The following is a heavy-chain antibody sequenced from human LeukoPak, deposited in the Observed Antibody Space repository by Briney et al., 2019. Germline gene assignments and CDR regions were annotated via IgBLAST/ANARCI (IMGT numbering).Heavy chain of an antibody. CDR2: ISYNGGST. J-gene: IGHJ4*02. CDR3: ARRFSSSEFFSDY. D-gene: IGHD3-22*01. V-gene: IGHV3-64*02. Sequence: GGSLRLSCAASGFTFSTYAMHWVRQAPGKGLEYVSAISYNGGSTYYADSVKGRFTISRDNSKNTLYLQMGSLRSEDKAVYYCARRFSSSEFFSDYWGQGTLVTVSS. CDR1: GFTFSTYA.